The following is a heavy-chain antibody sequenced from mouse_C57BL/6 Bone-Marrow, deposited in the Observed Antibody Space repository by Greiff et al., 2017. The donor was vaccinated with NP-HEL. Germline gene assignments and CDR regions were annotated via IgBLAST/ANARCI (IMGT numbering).Heavy chain of an antibody. CDR2: ISSGSSTI. V-gene: IGHV5-17*01. D-gene: IGHD2-5*01. CDR1: GFTFSDYG. J-gene: IGHJ3*01. CDR3: ARETDYSIAWFAY. Sequence: EVQLVESGGGLVKPGGSLKLSCAASGFTFSDYGMHWVRQAPEKGLEWVAYISSGSSTIYYVDTVKGRFTISRDNAKNTLFLQMTSLRSEDTAMYYCARETDYSIAWFAYWGQGTLVTVSA.